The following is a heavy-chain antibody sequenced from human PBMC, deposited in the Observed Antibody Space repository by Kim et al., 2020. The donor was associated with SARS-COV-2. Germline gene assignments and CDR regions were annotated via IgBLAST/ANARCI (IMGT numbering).Heavy chain of an antibody. D-gene: IGHD2-21*02. CDR3: TTDRGANCGGDCCEGY. CDR2: IRTTRGGGAT. V-gene: IGHV3-15*01. J-gene: IGHJ4*02. CDR1: GFTFKDAY. Sequence: GGSLRLSCTASGFTFKDAYMSWVRQSPGKGLEWIGRIRTTRGGGATNYAESVRGRFTISRQDSQSTIFLQMNSLKTEDTGVYYCTTDRGANCGGDCCEGYWGQGTLVTVSS.